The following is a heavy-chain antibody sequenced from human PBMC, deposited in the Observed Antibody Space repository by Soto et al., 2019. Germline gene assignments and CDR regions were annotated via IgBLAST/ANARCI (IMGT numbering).Heavy chain of an antibody. V-gene: IGHV1-69*01. CDR2: IIPIFGTA. J-gene: IGHJ6*02. CDR3: ARDELERPGERIVGVPAAVLHCDCWMDV. CDR1: GGTFSSYA. D-gene: IGHD2-2*01. Sequence: QVQLVQSGAEVKKPGSSVKVSCKASGGTFSSYAISWVRQAPGQGLEWMGGIIPIFGTANYAQKFQGRVTSTADESTRTTNLELSGRGYDDTAGDYIARDELERPGERIVGVPAAVLHCDCWMDVRGEGTTVTVSS.